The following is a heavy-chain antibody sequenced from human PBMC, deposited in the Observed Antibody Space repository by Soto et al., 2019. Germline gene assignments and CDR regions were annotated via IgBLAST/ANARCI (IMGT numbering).Heavy chain of an antibody. Sequence: VQLLESGGGLVQPGGSLRLSCAASGFTFSSYAMTWVRQAPGKGLQWVSGISGSGDTTYYADSVKGRFTISRDNSENTLYLQIHSLTTEDTAVYYCAKENLVVVTSGDFDYWGQGTLVTVSS. V-gene: IGHV3-23*01. CDR3: AKENLVVVTSGDFDY. CDR1: GFTFSSYA. D-gene: IGHD2-21*02. CDR2: ISGSGDTT. J-gene: IGHJ4*02.